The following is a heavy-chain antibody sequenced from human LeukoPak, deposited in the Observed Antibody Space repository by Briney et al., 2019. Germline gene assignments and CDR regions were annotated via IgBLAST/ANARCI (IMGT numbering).Heavy chain of an antibody. D-gene: IGHD6-13*01. CDR1: GFTFSSYG. CDR2: IKQDGSEK. J-gene: IGHJ4*02. CDR3: ARDSRVAAVDY. V-gene: IGHV3-7*03. Sequence: GGSLRLSCAASGFTFSSYGMHWVRQAPGKGLEWVANIKQDGSEKYYVDSVKGRFTISRDNAKNSLYLQMNSLRAEDTAVYYCARDSRVAAVDYWGQGTLVTVSS.